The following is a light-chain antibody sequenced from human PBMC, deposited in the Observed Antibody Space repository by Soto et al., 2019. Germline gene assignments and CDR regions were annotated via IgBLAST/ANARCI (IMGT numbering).Light chain of an antibody. CDR3: QQYGSSPPT. J-gene: IGKJ1*01. V-gene: IGKV3-20*01. Sequence: IVLTQSPGTLSLSPGERTTLSCRASQSISRYLAWYQQKPGQGPRLLIYGASSMATGTPDRFSGSGSGTDFTLTINRLEPEDFALYYCQQYGSSPPTFGQGTKVEIK. CDR2: GAS. CDR1: QSISRY.